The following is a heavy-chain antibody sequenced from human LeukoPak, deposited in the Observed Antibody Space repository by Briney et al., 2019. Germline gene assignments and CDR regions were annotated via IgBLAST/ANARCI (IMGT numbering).Heavy chain of an antibody. D-gene: IGHD6-13*01. CDR2: IFPGDSDT. Sequence: GESLEISCKGSGSRFTSYWIGWVRQLPGKGLEGMGIIFPGDSDTSYSPSFEGQVTISADESTNPAYLQWSSLKASDTAMYYCARLAVAAAGYSFDYWGQGTLVTVSS. CDR1: GSRFTSYW. J-gene: IGHJ4*02. V-gene: IGHV5-51*01. CDR3: ARLAVAAAGYSFDY.